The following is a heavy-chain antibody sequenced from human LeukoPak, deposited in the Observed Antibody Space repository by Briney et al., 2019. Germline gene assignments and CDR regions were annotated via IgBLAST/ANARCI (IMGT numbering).Heavy chain of an antibody. V-gene: IGHV4-39*07. CDR1: GGSMNSNVHY. J-gene: IGHJ4*02. CDR3: ARTSLTTKGLFDY. Sequence: PSETLALTCSVSGGSMNSNVHYWDWIRQPPGKGLEWIGSIYYRGTTYYKASLKSRVTISVDTTKNQFSLTLTSVTAADTAMYFCARTSLTTKGLFDYWGQGTLVTVSS. CDR2: IYYRGTT. D-gene: IGHD3-16*02.